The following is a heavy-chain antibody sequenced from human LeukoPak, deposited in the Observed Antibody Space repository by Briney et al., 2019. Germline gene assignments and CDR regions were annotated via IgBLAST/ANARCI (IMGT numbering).Heavy chain of an antibody. CDR3: ARDQNY. V-gene: IGHV3-74*01. CDR2: INTDGSST. Sequence: PGGSLRLSCAASGFIFSSYWMHWVRHAPGKGLAWVSRINTDGSSTSYADSVKGRFTISRDNAKNTLYLQMNSLRAEDTAVYYCARDQNYWGQGTLVTVSS. J-gene: IGHJ4*02. CDR1: GFIFSSYW.